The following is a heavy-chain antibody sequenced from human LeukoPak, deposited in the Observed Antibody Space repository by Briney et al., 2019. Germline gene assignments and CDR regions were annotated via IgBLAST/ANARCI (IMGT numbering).Heavy chain of an antibody. D-gene: IGHD3-3*01. CDR2: IYHSGST. CDR3: AIVPTYYDFWSGYYSNWFGP. V-gene: IGHV4-4*02. CDR1: GGSISSSNW. J-gene: IGHJ5*02. Sequence: PSETLSLTCAVSGGSISSSNWWSWVRQPPGKGLEWIGEIYHSGSTNYNPSLKSRVTISVDKSKNQFSLKLSSVTAADTAVYYCAIVPTYYDFWSGYYSNWFGPWGQGTLVTVSS.